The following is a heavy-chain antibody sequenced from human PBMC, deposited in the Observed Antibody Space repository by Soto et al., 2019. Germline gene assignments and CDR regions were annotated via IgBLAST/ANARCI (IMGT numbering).Heavy chain of an antibody. CDR3: ARDGSRAVAGVAWFDP. Sequence: QVQLVQSGAEVKKPGSSVKVSCKASGGTFSSYAISWVRQAPGQGLEWVGGIIPIFGTANYAQKFQGRVTITADESTSTAYMELSCLRSEDTAVYYCARDGSRAVAGVAWFDPWGQGTLVTVSS. CDR2: IIPIFGTA. D-gene: IGHD6-19*01. CDR1: GGTFSSYA. V-gene: IGHV1-69*01. J-gene: IGHJ5*02.